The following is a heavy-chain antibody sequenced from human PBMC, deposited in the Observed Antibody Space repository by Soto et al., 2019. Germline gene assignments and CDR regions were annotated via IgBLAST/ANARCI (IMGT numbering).Heavy chain of an antibody. CDR3: ARDRDYSHTDADVDY. V-gene: IGHV1-18*01. D-gene: IGHD3-22*01. CDR1: GYNFNTYG. Sequence: QVQLVQSGAQVRRPGTSVRISCTTSGYNFNTYGIIWVRQAPGQGLEWMGWISGYNGYTKYAQSLEDRVTLSTDTSTRTAFLELRNLRSGDTAIYFCARDRDYSHTDADVDYWGQGTQVTVSS. CDR2: ISGYNGYT. J-gene: IGHJ4*02.